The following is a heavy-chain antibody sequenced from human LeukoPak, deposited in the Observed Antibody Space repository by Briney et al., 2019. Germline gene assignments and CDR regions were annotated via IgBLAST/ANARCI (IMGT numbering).Heavy chain of an antibody. J-gene: IGHJ4*02. V-gene: IGHV4-34*01. CDR2: INHSGTT. Sequence: SETLSLTCTVHGGSFSGYYWSWIRQPPGKGLEWIGEINHSGTTNYNPSLKSRVTISVDKSKNQLSLKLNSVTAADTAVYYCARSDFWSGYANYWGQGTLVTVSS. CDR1: GGSFSGYY. CDR3: ARSDFWSGYANY. D-gene: IGHD3-3*01.